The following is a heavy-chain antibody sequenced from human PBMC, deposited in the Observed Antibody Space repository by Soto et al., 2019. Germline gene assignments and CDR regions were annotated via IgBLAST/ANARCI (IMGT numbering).Heavy chain of an antibody. CDR2: IKQDGSEK. Sequence: EVQLVGSGGGLVRPGGSLRLSCAASGFTFSSYWMSWVRQAPGKGLEWVANIKQDGSEKFYVDSVKGRFIISRDNAKNSLHLQMSSLRTEDTAVYYCARGDYYDGSGSFADAFDIWGLGTMVTVSS. V-gene: IGHV3-7*05. J-gene: IGHJ3*02. CDR1: GFTFSSYW. CDR3: ARGDYYDGSGSFADAFDI. D-gene: IGHD3-22*01.